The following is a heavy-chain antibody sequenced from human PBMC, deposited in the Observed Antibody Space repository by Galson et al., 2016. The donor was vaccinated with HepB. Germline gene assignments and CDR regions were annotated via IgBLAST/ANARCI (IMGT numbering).Heavy chain of an antibody. CDR2: IGASSTNI. CDR1: GFTFSSYS. CDR3: ARDHDDYESSGYYYAFDY. Sequence: SLRLSCAASGFTFSSYSMNWVRQAPGKGLEWVSYIGASSTNIYYADSVKGRFTISRDNAKNSLYLQMNSLRDEDTAVYYCARDHDDYESSGYYYAFDYWGQGTLVTVSS. D-gene: IGHD3-22*01. J-gene: IGHJ4*02. V-gene: IGHV3-48*02.